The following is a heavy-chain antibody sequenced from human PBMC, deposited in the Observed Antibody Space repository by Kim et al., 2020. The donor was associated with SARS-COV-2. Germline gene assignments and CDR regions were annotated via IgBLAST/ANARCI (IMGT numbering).Heavy chain of an antibody. Sequence: SETLSLTCSVSSGSITNNDYYWGCNRQTPGKGLEWIGSIYYTGTAYSNPSLKSRVTISVDRTKNQFSLRLSSVTAAATSVYYSSAFGPFDYDDSYYWGRG. CDR3: SAFGPFDYDDSYY. V-gene: IGHV4-39*07. D-gene: IGHD4-17*01. CDR2: IYYTGTA. CDR1: SGSITNNDYY. J-gene: IGHJ4*02.